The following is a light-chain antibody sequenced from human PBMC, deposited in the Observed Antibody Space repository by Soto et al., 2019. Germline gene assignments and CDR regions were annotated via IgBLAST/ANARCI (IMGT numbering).Light chain of an antibody. CDR2: GAS. CDR1: QSVSSNY. CDR3: QQYGSSPGT. V-gene: IGKV3-20*01. J-gene: IGKJ1*01. Sequence: IVVTQSPGTLSLSPGERVTLSCRASQSVSSNYLAWYQQKPGQAPRLLIYGASSRATGIPDRFSGSGSGTDFTLTISRLEPEDFAVFYCQQYGSSPGTFGQGTKV.